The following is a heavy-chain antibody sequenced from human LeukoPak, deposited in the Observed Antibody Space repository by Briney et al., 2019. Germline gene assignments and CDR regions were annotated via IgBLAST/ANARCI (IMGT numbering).Heavy chain of an antibody. CDR1: GFTVGSNT. J-gene: IGHJ4*02. CDR3: ARGGSYFDISGYYFY. D-gene: IGHD3-22*01. Sequence: GASLTLSCAASGFTVGSNTMSWVRQPPGEGLEWLSIIYSGGRTTYADSVKGRFTISRENSKNTLYLQMNSLRTEDTAVYYRARGGSYFDISGYYFYWGQGTLVTVSS. V-gene: IGHV3-66*01. CDR2: IYSGGRT.